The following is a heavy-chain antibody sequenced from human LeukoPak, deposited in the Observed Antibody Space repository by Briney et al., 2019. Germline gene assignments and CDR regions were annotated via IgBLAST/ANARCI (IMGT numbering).Heavy chain of an antibody. D-gene: IGHD5-24*01. CDR1: GFTFSGST. CDR3: SRHRRDGSYYGMDV. CDR2: IRSKVNSYAT. V-gene: IGHV3-73*01. J-gene: IGHJ6*02. Sequence: QPGGSLKLSCAASGFTFSGSTMHWVRQASGKGLEWVGRIRSKVNSYATAHAASVKGRFTISRDDSKNTAYLQMNSLKTEDTAVYYCSRHRRDGSYYGMDVWGQGTTVTVSS.